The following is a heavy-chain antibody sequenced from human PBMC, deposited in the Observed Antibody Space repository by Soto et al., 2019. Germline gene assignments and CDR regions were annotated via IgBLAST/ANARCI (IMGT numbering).Heavy chain of an antibody. CDR3: ARGVVPAASYYYYGMDV. D-gene: IGHD2-2*01. V-gene: IGHV3-13*05. CDR1: GFTFSSYD. CDR2: IGTAGDP. Sequence: PGGSLRLSCAASGFTFSSYDMHWVRQAAGKGLEWVSYIGTAGDPYYPGSVKGRFTISRENAKNSLYLQMNSLRAGDTVVYYCARGVVPAASYYYYGMDVWGQGTTVTVSS. J-gene: IGHJ6*02.